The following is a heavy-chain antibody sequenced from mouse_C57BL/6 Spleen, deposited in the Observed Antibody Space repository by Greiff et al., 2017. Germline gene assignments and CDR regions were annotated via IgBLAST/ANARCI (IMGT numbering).Heavy chain of an antibody. Sequence: EVKLVESGGGLVKPGGSLKLSCAASGFTFSSYAMSWVRQTPEKRLGWVATISDGGSYTYYPDNVKGRFTISRDNAKNNLYLQMSHLKSEDTAMYYCAREGMVREFAYWGQGTLVTVSA. V-gene: IGHV5-4*01. J-gene: IGHJ3*01. CDR2: ISDGGSYT. CDR1: GFTFSSYA. D-gene: IGHD2-2*01. CDR3: AREGMVREFAY.